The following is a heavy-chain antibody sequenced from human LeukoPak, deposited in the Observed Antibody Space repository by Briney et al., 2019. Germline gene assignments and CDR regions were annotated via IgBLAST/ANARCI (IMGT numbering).Heavy chain of an antibody. CDR2: IYSGDSDT. CDR1: GCLFNNYW. CDR3: ARVAVAGPVEFDY. D-gene: IGHD6-19*01. J-gene: IGHJ4*02. V-gene: IGHV5-51*01. Sequence: GGSPEISLLCSGCLFNNYWIGRVRPVPGKGLGGVGVIYSGDSDTRYSPSFQGQVSISADKSISTAYLQWSSLKASDTAMYYCARVAVAGPVEFDYWGQGTLVSVSS.